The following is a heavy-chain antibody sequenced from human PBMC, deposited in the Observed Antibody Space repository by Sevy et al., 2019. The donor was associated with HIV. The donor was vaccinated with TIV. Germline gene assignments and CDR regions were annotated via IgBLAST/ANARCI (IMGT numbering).Heavy chain of an antibody. Sequence: GGSLRLSCAASGFTFGSYSMNWVRQAPGKGLEWVSSISSRTDYIYYADSMRGRFTISRDDAKKSLHLEMNSLRAEDTAVYYCARDLIVPTGMFYYGMDVWGQGTTVTVSS. CDR1: GFTFGSYS. J-gene: IGHJ6*02. V-gene: IGHV3-21*01. D-gene: IGHD2-2*01. CDR3: ARDLIVPTGMFYYGMDV. CDR2: ISSRTDYI.